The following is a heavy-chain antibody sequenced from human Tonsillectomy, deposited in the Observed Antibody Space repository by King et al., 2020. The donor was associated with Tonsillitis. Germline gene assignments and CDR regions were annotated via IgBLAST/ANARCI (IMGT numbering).Heavy chain of an antibody. CDR1: GFTFSSYA. J-gene: IGHJ4*02. Sequence: QLVQSGGGAVQPGRSLRLSCAASGFTFSSYAMHWVRQAPGKGLEWVAVISYDGSNKYYADSVKGRFTISRDNSKNTLYLQMNSLRAEDTAVYYCAREESTYYDFWSGYYIDYWGQGTLVTVSS. D-gene: IGHD3-3*01. V-gene: IGHV3-30-3*01. CDR3: AREESTYYDFWSGYYIDY. CDR2: ISYDGSNK.